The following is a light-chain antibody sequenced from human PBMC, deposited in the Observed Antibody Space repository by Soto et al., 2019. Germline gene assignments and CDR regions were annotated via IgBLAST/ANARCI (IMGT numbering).Light chain of an antibody. CDR2: GAS. CDR1: QSVGSNY. Sequence: EGVLTQSPGTLSLSPGERATLSCRASQSVGSNYFAWYQQKPGQAPRLLIYGASSRATGIPDRFSGSGSGTDFTLTISSLQPEDVANYYCQKYDSDPRTFGQGTKVDIK. J-gene: IGKJ1*01. CDR3: QKYDSDPRT. V-gene: IGKV3-20*01.